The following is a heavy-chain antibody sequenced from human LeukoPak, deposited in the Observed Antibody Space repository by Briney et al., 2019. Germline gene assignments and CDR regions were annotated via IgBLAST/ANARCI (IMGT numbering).Heavy chain of an antibody. CDR3: ARIQQLGKIDY. CDR2: IRSKAYGGTT. D-gene: IGHD6-6*01. V-gene: IGHV3-49*03. J-gene: IGHJ4*02. CDR1: GFTFGDYA. Sequence: GGSLRLSCTTSGFTFGDYAMSWFRQAPGKGLEWVGFIRSKAYGGTTEYAASVKGRFTISRDDSKSIAYLQMNSLKTEDTAVYYCARIQQLGKIDYWGQGTLVTVSS.